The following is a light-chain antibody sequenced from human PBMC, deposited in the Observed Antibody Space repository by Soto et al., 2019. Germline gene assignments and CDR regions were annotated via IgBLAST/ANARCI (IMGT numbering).Light chain of an antibody. V-gene: IGLV2-14*01. CDR3: SSYTSQNTVV. CDR1: SSDVGGYNY. J-gene: IGLJ3*02. CDR2: DVS. Sequence: QSALTQPASVSGSSGQSITISCTGTSSDVGGYNYVSWYQQHPGKAPKLIIYDVSDRPSGVSNRFSGSKSGNTASLTISGLQADDEADYYCSSYTSQNTVVFGGGTKLTVL.